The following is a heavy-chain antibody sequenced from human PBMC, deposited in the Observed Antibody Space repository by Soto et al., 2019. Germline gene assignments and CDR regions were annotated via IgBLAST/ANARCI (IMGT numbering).Heavy chain of an antibody. V-gene: IGHV1-3*01. J-gene: IGHJ5*02. CDR2: INAGNGNT. D-gene: IGHD2-2*01. Sequence: ASVKVSCKASGYTFTSYAMHWVLQAPGQRLEWMGWINAGNGNTKYSQKFQGRVTITRDTSASTAYMELSSLRSEDTAVYYCARGGSTSCFVLCWFDPWGQGTLVTVSS. CDR1: GYTFTSYA. CDR3: ARGGSTSCFVLCWFDP.